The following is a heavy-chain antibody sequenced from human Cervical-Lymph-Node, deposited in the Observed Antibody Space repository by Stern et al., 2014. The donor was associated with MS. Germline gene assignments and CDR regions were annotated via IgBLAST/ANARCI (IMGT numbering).Heavy chain of an antibody. CDR2: VWQDGINT. CDR3: TRDPRGYCSGGSCYQGFFDY. CDR1: GFIFRNSG. D-gene: IGHD2-15*01. Sequence: DQLVESGGGVVQPGRSLRLSCAASGFIFRNSGMPWVRQAPGKGREWVAVVWQDGINTYYADSVKGRFTISRDNSKNMVDLQMNSLRVEDTGIYYCTRDPRGYCSGGSCYQGFFDYWGRGTLVTVSS. J-gene: IGHJ4*02. V-gene: IGHV3-33*01.